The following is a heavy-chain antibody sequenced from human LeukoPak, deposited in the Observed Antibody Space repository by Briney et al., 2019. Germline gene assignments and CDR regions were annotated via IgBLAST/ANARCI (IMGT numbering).Heavy chain of an antibody. D-gene: IGHD3-22*01. CDR1: GYTFSGYD. CDR2: MNPNSGNT. CDR3: ARVHSSGQD. J-gene: IGHJ4*02. Sequence: GASVKVSCKASGYTFSGYDIHWVRQATGQGLEWMGWMNPNSGNTAYAQSFRGRVTMTRDTSITTAYMELNSLRSEDTAVYYCARVHSSGQDWGQGTLVTVSS. V-gene: IGHV1-8*01.